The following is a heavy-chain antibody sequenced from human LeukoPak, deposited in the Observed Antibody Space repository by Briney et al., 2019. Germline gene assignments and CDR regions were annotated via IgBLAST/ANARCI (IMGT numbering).Heavy chain of an antibody. CDR3: ARNIGYSYYCDY. Sequence: SETLSLTCTVSGGSMNNYYWSWIRQPPGKRLEWIGYIYYSGSTNYNPSLKSRVTISVDTSKNQFSLKLRSVTAADTAVYYCARNIGYSYYCDYWGQGTLVTVSS. D-gene: IGHD5-18*01. V-gene: IGHV4-59*12. CDR1: GGSMNNYY. CDR2: IYYSGST. J-gene: IGHJ4*02.